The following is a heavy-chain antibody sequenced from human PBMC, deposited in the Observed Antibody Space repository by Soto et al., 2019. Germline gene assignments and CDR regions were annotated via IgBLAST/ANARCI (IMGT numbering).Heavy chain of an antibody. CDR2: ITGGGGRT. CDR3: AKESAMVTTGWFDP. D-gene: IGHD4-17*01. J-gene: IGHJ5*02. Sequence: EVQLLESGGALVHPGGSLRLSCVASGFTSSSYAMSWVRQAPGTGLEWVSGITGGGGRTYYADSVKGRFTISRDNSKNTVYLQMNSLRAEDTAIYYCAKESAMVTTGWFDPWGQGTLVTVS. CDR1: GFTSSSYA. V-gene: IGHV3-23*01.